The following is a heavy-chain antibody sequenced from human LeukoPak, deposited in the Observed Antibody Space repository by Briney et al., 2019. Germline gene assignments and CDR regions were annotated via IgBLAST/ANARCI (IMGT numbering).Heavy chain of an antibody. Sequence: GGSLRLSCVASEFTSSGDWMHWVRQAPGKGLVWVARLKNDGSSAEYANSAQGRFIISRDNGRNTVFLQMDSLRGDDTAIYYCARARGGYVLDSWGQGTQVIVSS. V-gene: IGHV3-74*03. CDR2: LKNDGSSA. CDR3: ARARGGYVLDS. J-gene: IGHJ4*02. CDR1: EFTSSGDW. D-gene: IGHD2-15*01.